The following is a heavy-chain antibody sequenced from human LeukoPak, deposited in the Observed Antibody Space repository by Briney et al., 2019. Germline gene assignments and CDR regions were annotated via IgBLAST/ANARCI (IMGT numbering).Heavy chain of an antibody. CDR3: AKDRGYSYGYFDY. J-gene: IGHJ4*02. D-gene: IGHD5-18*01. V-gene: IGHV3-23*01. CDR2: ISGSGDST. CDR1: GFTFSSYA. Sequence: PGGSLRLSCAASGFTFSSYAMSWVRQAPGKGLEWVSAISGSGDSTYYADSVKGRFTISRDNSKNTLYLQMNSLRAEDTAVYYCAKDRGYSYGYFDYWGQGTLVTVSS.